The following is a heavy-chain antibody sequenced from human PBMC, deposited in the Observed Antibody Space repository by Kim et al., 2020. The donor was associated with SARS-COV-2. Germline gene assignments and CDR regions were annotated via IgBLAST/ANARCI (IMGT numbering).Heavy chain of an antibody. CDR3: ARWGYAKPLDY. CDR2: T. D-gene: IGHD5-12*01. V-gene: IGHV1-18*01. J-gene: IGHJ4*02. Sequence: TNYAQKLQGRVTMTTDTSTSTAYMELRSLRSDDTAVYYCARWGYAKPLDYWGQGTLVTVSS.